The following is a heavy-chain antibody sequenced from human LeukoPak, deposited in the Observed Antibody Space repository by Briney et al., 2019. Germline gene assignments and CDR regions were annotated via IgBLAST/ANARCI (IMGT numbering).Heavy chain of an antibody. Sequence: GGSLRLSCAVSGFTFSDYGMSWVRQAPGKGLEWVSALSGSGDSTYYADSVKGRFTISRDNSKNTLYLQMNSLTADDTAVYYCARLGRFLRVDYFDYWGQGSLVTVSS. CDR2: LSGSGDST. J-gene: IGHJ4*02. D-gene: IGHD3-10*01. V-gene: IGHV3-23*01. CDR1: GFTFSDYG. CDR3: ARLGRFLRVDYFDY.